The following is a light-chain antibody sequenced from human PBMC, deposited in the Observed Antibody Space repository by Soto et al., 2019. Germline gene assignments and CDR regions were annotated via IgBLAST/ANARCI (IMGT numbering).Light chain of an antibody. V-gene: IGKV3-20*01. J-gene: IGKJ2*01. Sequence: EIVLTQSPGPLSLSPGTRATLSCRDSQSVTGSKLAWYQQRPGQAHRLLIYGASTRATDIPARFSGSGSGTNYTLTISELEPEDFTLYVCQQYGNSPFSFGQWTKLDI. CDR1: QSVTGSK. CDR3: QQYGNSPFS. CDR2: GAS.